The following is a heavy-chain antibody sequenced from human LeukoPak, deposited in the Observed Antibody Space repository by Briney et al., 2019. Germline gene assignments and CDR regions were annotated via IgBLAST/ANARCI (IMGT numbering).Heavy chain of an antibody. V-gene: IGHV4-31*03. J-gene: IGHJ4*02. Sequence: SETLSLTCTVSGGSISSGGYYWSWIRQHPGKGLEWIGYIYYSGSTYYNPSLKSRVTISVDTSKNQFSLKLSSVTAADTAVYYCARGGHLYYYDSSGYYRWGQGTLVTVSS. CDR2: IYYSGST. CDR3: ARGGHLYYYDSSGYYR. D-gene: IGHD3-22*01. CDR1: GGSISSGGYY.